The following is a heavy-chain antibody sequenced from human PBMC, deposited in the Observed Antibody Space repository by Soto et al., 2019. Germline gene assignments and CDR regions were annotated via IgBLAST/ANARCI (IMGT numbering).Heavy chain of an antibody. CDR3: ARDDAYSAGFDF. J-gene: IGHJ4*02. Sequence: QVQLVESGGGVVQPGRSLRLSCAASGFSFSDHAMHWVRQAPGKGLEWVAVISYDGSNKHYADSVKGRFTISRDISKNTLYVQMNSLRSEDTAVYYCARDDAYSAGFDFWGRGTLVTVSS. CDR2: ISYDGSNK. D-gene: IGHD2-15*01. CDR1: GFSFSDHA. V-gene: IGHV3-30-3*01.